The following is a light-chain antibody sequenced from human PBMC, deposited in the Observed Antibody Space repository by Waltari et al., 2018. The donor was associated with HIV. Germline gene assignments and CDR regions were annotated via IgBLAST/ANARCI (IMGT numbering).Light chain of an antibody. CDR3: QQYFNVPIT. CDR1: RSIFYNSHTKNY. Sequence: DIVMTQSPDSLALSLGARATITCKSSRSIFYNSHTKNYLAWYQQKPGQPPQLLLYWASTREFGVPDRFSGSGSGTNFTLSISSLQTEDVAVYFCQQYFNVPITFGGGTRVEI. V-gene: IGKV4-1*01. J-gene: IGKJ4*01. CDR2: WAS.